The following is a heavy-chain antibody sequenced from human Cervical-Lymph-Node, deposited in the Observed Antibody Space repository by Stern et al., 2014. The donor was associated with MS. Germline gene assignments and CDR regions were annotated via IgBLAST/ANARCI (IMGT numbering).Heavy chain of an antibody. CDR1: GYTFTHYG. Sequence: MQLVESGSEVKKPGASVKVSCKASGYTFTHYGITWVRQAPGRGLEWMGWISAYNGDTNYAQNLQGRVTMTTDTSMTTAYMELRSLRSDDTAVYYCARTYVRAFDYWGQGSLVTVSS. J-gene: IGHJ4*02. D-gene: IGHD3-16*01. CDR3: ARTYVRAFDY. V-gene: IGHV1-18*01. CDR2: ISAYNGDT.